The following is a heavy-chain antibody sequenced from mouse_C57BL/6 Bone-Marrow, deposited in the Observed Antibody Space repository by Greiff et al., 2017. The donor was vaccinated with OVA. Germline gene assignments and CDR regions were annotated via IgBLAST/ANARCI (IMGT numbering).Heavy chain of an antibody. CDR2: IRLKSDNYAT. D-gene: IGHD1-1*01. CDR3: TGQAHITTVVARAY. V-gene: IGHV6-3*01. J-gene: IGHJ3*01. Sequence: EVKLMESGGGLVQPGGSLKLSCVASGFTFSNYWMNWVRQSPEKGLEWVAQIRLKSDNYATHYAESVKGRFTISRDDSKSSVYLQMNNLRAEDTGIYYCTGQAHITTVVARAYWGQGTLVTVSA. CDR1: GFTFSNYW.